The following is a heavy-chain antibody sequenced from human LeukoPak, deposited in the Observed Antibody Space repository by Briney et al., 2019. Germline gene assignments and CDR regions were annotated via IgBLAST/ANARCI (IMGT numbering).Heavy chain of an antibody. CDR2: IIPILGIA. CDR3: ARDQTHRGYSGYVHYPPYFDY. CDR1: GGTFSSYA. D-gene: IGHD5-12*01. V-gene: IGHV1-69*04. Sequence: ASVKVSCKDSGGTFSSYAISWVRQAPGQGLEWMGRIIPILGIANYAQKFQGRVTITADKSTSTAYMELSSLRSEDTAVYYCARDQTHRGYSGYVHYPPYFDYWGEGTLVTVSS. J-gene: IGHJ4*02.